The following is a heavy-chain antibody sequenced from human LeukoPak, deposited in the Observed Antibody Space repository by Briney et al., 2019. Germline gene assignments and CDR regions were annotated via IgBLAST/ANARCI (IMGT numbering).Heavy chain of an antibody. CDR3: ASYYYDSSGYV. D-gene: IGHD3-22*01. CDR1: GGSFSGYY. V-gene: IGHV4-34*01. Sequence: PSETLSLTCAVYGGSFSGYYWSWIRQPPGKGLEWIGEINHSGSTNYNPSLKSRVTISVDTSKSQFSLKLSSVTAADTAVYYCASYYYDSSGYVWGQGTLVTVSS. J-gene: IGHJ4*02. CDR2: INHSGST.